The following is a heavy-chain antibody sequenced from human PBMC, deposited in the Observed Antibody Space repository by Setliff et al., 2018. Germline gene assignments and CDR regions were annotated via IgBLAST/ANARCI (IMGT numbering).Heavy chain of an antibody. D-gene: IGHD2-2*01. Sequence: GESLKISCEASGYIFTNYWIGWVRQMPGKGLEWMGVIYPGDSDTRYSPSFQGQVTISADKSINTAYLQWSSLKASDTAIYYCTRHEDRNKCTSSSCYRENDAFDVWGQGAMVTV. CDR3: TRHEDRNKCTSSSCYRENDAFDV. CDR1: GYIFTNYW. J-gene: IGHJ3*01. CDR2: IYPGDSDT. V-gene: IGHV5-51*01.